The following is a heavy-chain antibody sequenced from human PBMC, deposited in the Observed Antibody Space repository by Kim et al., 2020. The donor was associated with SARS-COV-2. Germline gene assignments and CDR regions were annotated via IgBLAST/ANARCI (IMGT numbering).Heavy chain of an antibody. D-gene: IGHD1-26*01. J-gene: IGHJ4*02. CDR3: ARAILGEPPVM. Sequence: SETLSLTCTVSGGSVSSGSYYWSWIRQPPGKGLEWIGYIYYSGSTNYNPSLKSRVTISVDTSKNQFSLKLSSVTAADTAVYYCARAILGEPPVMWGQGNL. CDR2: IYYSGST. CDR1: GGSVSSGSYY. V-gene: IGHV4-61*01.